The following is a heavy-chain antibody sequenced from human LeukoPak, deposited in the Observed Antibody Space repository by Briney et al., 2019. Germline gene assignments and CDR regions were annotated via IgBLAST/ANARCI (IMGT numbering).Heavy chain of an antibody. D-gene: IGHD3-22*01. CDR1: GFTFSSYE. V-gene: IGHV3-48*03. J-gene: IGHJ6*03. CDR3: ARVGDSSGYYYYYYYYYMDV. Sequence: GGSLRLSCAASGFTFSSYEMNWVRQAPGKGLEWVSYISSSGSTIYYADSVKGRFTISRDNAKNSLYLQMNSLRAEDTAVYYCARVGDSSGYYYYYYYYYMDVWGKGTTVTVSS. CDR2: ISSSGSTI.